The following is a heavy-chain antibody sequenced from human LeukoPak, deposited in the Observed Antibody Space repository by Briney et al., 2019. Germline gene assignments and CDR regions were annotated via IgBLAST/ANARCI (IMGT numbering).Heavy chain of an antibody. V-gene: IGHV3-21*01. CDR1: GFTFSSYS. D-gene: IGHD5-24*01. J-gene: IGHJ3*02. Sequence: GGSLRLSCAASGFTFSSYSMNWVRQAPGKGVEWVSSISSSSSHIYYADSVKGRFTISRDNAKNSLYLQMNSLRAEDTAVYYCARVRGAFDIWGQGTMVTVSS. CDR2: ISSSSSHI. CDR3: ARVRGAFDI.